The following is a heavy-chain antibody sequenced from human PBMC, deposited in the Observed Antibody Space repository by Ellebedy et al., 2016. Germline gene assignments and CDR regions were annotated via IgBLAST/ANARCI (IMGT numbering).Heavy chain of an antibody. CDR3: AKVIEQAGLN. J-gene: IGHJ4*02. CDR1: GFTFINYD. CDR2: ISRSGGTT. D-gene: IGHD2-21*01. Sequence: GGSLRLXXVASGFTFINYDMYWVRQAPGRGPEWVSGISRSGGTTYYADSVKGRFTISRDNSKNTLYLQMNSLRAEDTAVYYCAKVIEQAGLNWGQGTLVTVSS. V-gene: IGHV3-23*01.